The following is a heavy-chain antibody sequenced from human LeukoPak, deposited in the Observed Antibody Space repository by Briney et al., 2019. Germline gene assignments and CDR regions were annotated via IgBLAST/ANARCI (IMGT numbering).Heavy chain of an antibody. J-gene: IGHJ6*02. CDR2: ISSSGSTI. CDR1: GFTFSDYY. Sequence: PGGSLRLSCAASGFTFSDYYMSWIRQAPGKGLEWVSYISSSGSTIYYADSVKGQFTISRDNAKNSLYLQMNSLRAEDTAVYYCARDSFRLLWFGDAYYYGMDVWGQGTTVTVSS. CDR3: ARDSFRLLWFGDAYYYGMDV. D-gene: IGHD3-10*01. V-gene: IGHV3-11*01.